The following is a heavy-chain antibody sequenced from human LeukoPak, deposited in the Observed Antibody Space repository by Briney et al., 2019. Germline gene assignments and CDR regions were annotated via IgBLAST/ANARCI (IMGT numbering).Heavy chain of an antibody. J-gene: IGHJ4*02. CDR1: GFTVSSNY. CDR2: IYSGGST. D-gene: IGHD4-11*01. V-gene: IGHV3-66*02. CDR3: ANLGVQELDY. Sequence: PGGSLRLSCAAPGFTVSSNYMSWVRQAPGKGLEWVSVIYSGGSTYYADSVKGRFTISRDNSKSTLYLQMNSLRAEDTAVYYCANLGVQELDYWGQGTLVTVSS.